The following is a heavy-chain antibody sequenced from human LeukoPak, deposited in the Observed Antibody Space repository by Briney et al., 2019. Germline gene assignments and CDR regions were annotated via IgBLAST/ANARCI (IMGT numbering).Heavy chain of an antibody. CDR1: GGSINTFY. V-gene: IGHV4-59*01. CDR3: ARTLRGDYYGSASLDN. Sequence: SETLSLTCTVSGGSINTFYWSWIRQPPGKGLGWIGDVSYSGATVYSPSLKSRVTILLDTSKKEFSLKLSSVTTADTAVYYCARTLRGDYYGSASLDNWGQGTLVTVAS. CDR2: VSYSGAT. D-gene: IGHD3-10*01. J-gene: IGHJ4*02.